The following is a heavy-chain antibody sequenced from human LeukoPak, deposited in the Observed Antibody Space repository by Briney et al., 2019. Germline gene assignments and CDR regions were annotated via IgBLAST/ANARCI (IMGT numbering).Heavy chain of an antibody. V-gene: IGHV1-2*02. CDR1: GYTFTGYY. J-gene: IGHJ4*02. CDR2: INPNSGGT. Sequence: ASVKVSCKASGYTFTGYYMHWVRQAPGQGLEWMGWINPNSGGTNYAQKFQGRVTMTRDTSISTAYMELSRLRSDDTAVYYCARLTVRGGATMGVWGQGTLVTVSS. CDR3: ARLTVRGGATMGV. D-gene: IGHD1-26*01.